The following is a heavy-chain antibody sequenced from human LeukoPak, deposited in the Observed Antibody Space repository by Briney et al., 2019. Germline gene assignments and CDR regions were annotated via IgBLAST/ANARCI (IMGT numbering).Heavy chain of an antibody. CDR2: MKEDGSDE. D-gene: IGHD2-15*01. Sequence: PGGSLRLSCVASEFSFDSSTMSWVRQAAGKGLEWVAKMKEDGSDEKYVDSVKGRFTISRDNAKNSLYLQMDRLRPEDTAVYFWVVGGAGGGYFPNWGQGSLVIVSS. CDR3: VVGGAGGGYFPN. V-gene: IGHV3-7*01. J-gene: IGHJ1*01. CDR1: EFSFDSST.